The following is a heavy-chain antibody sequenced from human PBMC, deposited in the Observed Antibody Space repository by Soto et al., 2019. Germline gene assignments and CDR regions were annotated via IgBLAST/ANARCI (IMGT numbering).Heavy chain of an antibody. CDR2: IGGSGGDT. CDR3: AKDAPGSGWLSDY. J-gene: IGHJ4*02. D-gene: IGHD3-22*01. CDR1: GFTFSIYA. Sequence: PGGSLRLSCAASGFTFSIYAMSWVRQAPGKGLEWVSTIGGSGGDTTYADFVRGRFTVSRDNSRNTLYLQMNSLRAEDTAIYYCAKDAPGSGWLSDYWGRGTLVTV. V-gene: IGHV3-23*01.